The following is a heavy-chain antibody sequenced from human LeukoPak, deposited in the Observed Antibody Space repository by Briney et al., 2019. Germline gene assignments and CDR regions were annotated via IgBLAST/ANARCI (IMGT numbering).Heavy chain of an antibody. V-gene: IGHV3-66*01. CDR1: GFTVNNEY. CDR2: IYADGRT. CDR3: ARSASSSWYGLDV. D-gene: IGHD6-13*01. Sequence: GGSLRLSCAASGFTVNNEYMYWVRQAPGRGLECVSLIYADGRTFYADSVKGRFTISRDNSRNTLDLQMDSLRAEDTAVYYCARSASSSWYGLDVWGQGTTVTVSS. J-gene: IGHJ6*02.